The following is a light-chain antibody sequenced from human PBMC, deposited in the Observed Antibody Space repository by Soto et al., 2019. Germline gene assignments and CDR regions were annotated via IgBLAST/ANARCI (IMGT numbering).Light chain of an antibody. V-gene: IGKV4-1*01. CDR2: WAS. CDR3: QQYLHTPRT. CDR1: QSVLYSSNNKNY. Sequence: DAVVTQSPDSLAASLGERATINCKSSQSVLYSSNNKNYLAWYQQKPGQPPKLLIYWASTRQSGVPDRFSGSGSGTDFTLTISSLQAEDVAVYFCQQYLHTPRTFGQGTKVDSK. J-gene: IGKJ1*01.